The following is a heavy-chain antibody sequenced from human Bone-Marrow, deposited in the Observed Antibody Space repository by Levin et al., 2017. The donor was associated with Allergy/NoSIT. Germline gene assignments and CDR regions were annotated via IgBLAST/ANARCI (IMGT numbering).Heavy chain of an antibody. D-gene: IGHD3-3*01. CDR2: IRGSGGGGDT. J-gene: IGHJ4*02. CDR1: GFTFSTYG. CDR3: AKKDFGITLFWFDF. Sequence: GGSLRLSCAASGFTFSTYGMSWVRQAPGKGLEWVSAIRGSGGGGDTYYADSVKGRFTISRDDSRNTLYLQMNSLRAADTDVYYCAKKDFGITLFWFDFWGQGTLVTGS. V-gene: IGHV3-23*01.